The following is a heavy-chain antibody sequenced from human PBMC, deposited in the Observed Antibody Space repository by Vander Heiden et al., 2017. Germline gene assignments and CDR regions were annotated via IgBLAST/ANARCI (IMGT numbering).Heavy chain of an antibody. Sequence: SNAWMNWVRLAPGKGLEWVGRIKSKTDGGTTDYAAPVKGRFTIARDDTKNTLYRQMNSLKTEDTAVYDCTTGRCDDFWSGYRVDYWGHGTLVTVSS. CDR1: SNAW. CDR3: TTGRCDDFWSGYRVDY. V-gene: IGHV3-15*07. CDR2: IKSKTDGGTT. J-gene: IGHJ4*01. D-gene: IGHD3-3*01.